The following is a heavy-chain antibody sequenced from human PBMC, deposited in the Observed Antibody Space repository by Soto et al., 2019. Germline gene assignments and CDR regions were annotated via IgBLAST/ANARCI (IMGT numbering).Heavy chain of an antibody. CDR3: ARDRAYYDFWSGYDYYGMDV. J-gene: IGHJ6*02. CDR1: GYTFTGYY. D-gene: IGHD3-3*01. Sequence: QVQLVQSGAEVKKPGASVKVSCKASGYTFTGYYMHWERQAPGQGLEWMGWINPNSGGTNYAQKFQGRVTMTRDTSISTAYMELSRLRSDDTAVYYCARDRAYYDFWSGYDYYGMDVWGQGTTVTVSS. CDR2: INPNSGGT. V-gene: IGHV1-2*02.